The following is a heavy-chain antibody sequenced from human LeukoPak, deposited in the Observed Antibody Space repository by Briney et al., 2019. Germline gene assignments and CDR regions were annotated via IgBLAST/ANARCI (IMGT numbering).Heavy chain of an antibody. CDR2: INPSGGST. V-gene: IGHV1-46*01. CDR3: ARGRPHMDV. J-gene: IGHJ6*03. CDR1: GYTLTELS. Sequence: ASVKVSCKVSGYTLTELSMHWVRQAPGQGLEWMGIINPSGGSTSYAQKFQGRVTMTRDMSASTVYMELSSLRSEDAAVYYCARGRPHMDVWGKGTTVTVSS.